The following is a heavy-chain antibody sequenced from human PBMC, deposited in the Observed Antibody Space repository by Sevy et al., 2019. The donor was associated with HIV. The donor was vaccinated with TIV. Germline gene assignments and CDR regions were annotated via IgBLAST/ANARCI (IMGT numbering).Heavy chain of an antibody. CDR2: INLSGGST. CDR3: VRDRRGYDSTAYFYDY. Sequence: ASVKVSCKASGYTFTNYYMHWVRQAPGQGLEWMGIINLSGGSTTYAQKFQHRVTMTRDTSTSTVYMELSSLRSEDTAVSYCVRDRRGYDSTAYFYDYWGQGTLVTVPS. J-gene: IGHJ4*01. D-gene: IGHD3-22*01. V-gene: IGHV1-46*01. CDR1: GYTFTNYY.